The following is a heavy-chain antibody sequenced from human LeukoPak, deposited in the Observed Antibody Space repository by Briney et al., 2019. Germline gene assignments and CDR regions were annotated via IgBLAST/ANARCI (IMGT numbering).Heavy chain of an antibody. CDR3: ARGYSSGWAYYYYGMDV. J-gene: IGHJ6*02. Sequence: ASVKVSRKASGYTFTSYGISWVRQAPGQGLEWMGWISAYNGNTNYAQKLQGRVTMTTDTSTSTAYMELRSLRSDDTAVYYCARGYSSGWAYYYYGMDVWGQGTTVTVSS. V-gene: IGHV1-18*01. CDR2: ISAYNGNT. D-gene: IGHD6-19*01. CDR1: GYTFTSYG.